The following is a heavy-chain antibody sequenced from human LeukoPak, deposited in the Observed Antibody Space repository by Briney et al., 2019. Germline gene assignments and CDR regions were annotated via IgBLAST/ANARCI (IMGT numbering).Heavy chain of an antibody. V-gene: IGHV3-30*18. J-gene: IGHJ5*02. CDR2: LLFDGVTK. D-gene: IGHD2-15*01. Sequence: PGGSLRLSCAASGFTLSKFGMHWVRQAPGKGLEWVAALLFDGVTKHYADSVKGRFTISRDDSQNTLFLQMNSLRVEETAVYYCAKVLGWSWGQGTLVTVSS. CDR3: AKVLGWS. CDR1: GFTLSKFG.